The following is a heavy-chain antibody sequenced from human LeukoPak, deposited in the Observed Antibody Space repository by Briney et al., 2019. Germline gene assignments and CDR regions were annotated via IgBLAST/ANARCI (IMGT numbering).Heavy chain of an antibody. V-gene: IGHV4-34*01. D-gene: IGHD2-21*02. J-gene: IGHJ4*02. Sequence: PSETLSLTCAVFGGSFSGYYWSWIRQPPGKGLEWIGEINHSGSTNYNPSLKSRVTISVDTSKNQFSLKLTSVTAADTAVYYCARVGVLGLLYWGQGTLVTASS. CDR1: GGSFSGYY. CDR3: ARVGVLGLLY. CDR2: INHSGST.